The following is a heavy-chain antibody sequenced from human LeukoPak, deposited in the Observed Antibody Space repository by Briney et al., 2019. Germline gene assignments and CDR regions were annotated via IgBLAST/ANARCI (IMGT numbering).Heavy chain of an antibody. CDR1: GGSISSYY. D-gene: IGHD1-26*01. Sequence: SETLSLTGTVSGGSISSYYWSWIRQPPGKGLEWIGYIYYSGSTNYNPSLKSRVTISVDTSKNQFSLKLSSVTAADTAVYYCARERGAYWGQGTLVTVSS. CDR2: IYYSGST. J-gene: IGHJ4*02. V-gene: IGHV4-59*01. CDR3: ARERGAY.